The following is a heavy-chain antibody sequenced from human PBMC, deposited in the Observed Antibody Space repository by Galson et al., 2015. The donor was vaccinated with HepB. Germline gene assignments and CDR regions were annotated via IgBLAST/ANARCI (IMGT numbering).Heavy chain of an antibody. J-gene: IGHJ4*02. CDR1: GFTFSSYS. CDR2: ISSSSSTI. D-gene: IGHD3-10*01. CDR3: ARKGSGSCDY. V-gene: IGHV3-48*02. Sequence: SLRLSCAASGFTFSSYSMNWVRQAPGKGLEWVSYISSSSSTIYYADSVKGRFTISRDNAKNSLNLQMNSLRDEDTAVYYCARKGSGSCDYWGQGTLVTVSS.